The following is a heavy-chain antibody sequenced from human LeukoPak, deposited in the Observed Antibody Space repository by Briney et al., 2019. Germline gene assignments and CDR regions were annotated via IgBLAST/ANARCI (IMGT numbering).Heavy chain of an antibody. CDR3: ASSPRVQPVGMDV. CDR2: INPSGGST. J-gene: IGHJ6*02. Sequence: GASVKVSCKASGYTFTSYYMHWVRQAPGQGLEWMGIINPSGGSTSYAQKFQGRVTMTRDTSTSTVYMELSSLRSEDTAVYYCASSPRVQPVGMDVWGQGTTVTVSS. V-gene: IGHV1-46*01. D-gene: IGHD1-14*01. CDR1: GYTFTSYY.